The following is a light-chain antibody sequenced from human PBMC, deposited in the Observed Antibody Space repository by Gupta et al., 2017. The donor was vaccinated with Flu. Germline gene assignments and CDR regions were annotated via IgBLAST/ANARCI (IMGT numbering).Light chain of an antibody. CDR1: QSVLYSSNNKNY. CDR2: WAS. V-gene: IGKV4-1*01. CDR3: QQFDGTPRT. J-gene: IGKJ2*01. Sequence: DIVMTQSPDSLAVSLGERATINCKSSQSVLYSSNNKNYLAWYQQKPGQPPKLLIYWASTRESGVPDRFSGSGSGTDFTLTISSLQVEDVAVYYFQQFDGTPRTFGQGTRLEIK.